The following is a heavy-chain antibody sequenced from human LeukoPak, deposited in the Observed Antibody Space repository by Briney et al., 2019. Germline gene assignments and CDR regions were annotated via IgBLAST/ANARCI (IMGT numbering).Heavy chain of an antibody. CDR2: IIPILGIA. CDR3: ARAPEMAASYDY. CDR1: GGTFSSYA. Sequence: SVKVSCKASGGTFSSYAISWVRQAPGQGLEWMGRIIPILGIANYAQKFQGRVTITADKSTSTAYMELSSLRSEDTAVYYYARAPEMAASYDYWGQGTLVTVSS. V-gene: IGHV1-69*04. J-gene: IGHJ4*02. D-gene: IGHD5-24*01.